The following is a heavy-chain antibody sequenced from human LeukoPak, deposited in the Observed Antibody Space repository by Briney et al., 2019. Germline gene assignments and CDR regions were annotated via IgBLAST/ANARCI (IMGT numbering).Heavy chain of an antibody. CDR3: AKSPYYYDSSARAYFDY. J-gene: IGHJ4*02. V-gene: IGHV3-23*01. CDR2: ISGSGGST. D-gene: IGHD3-22*01. CDR1: GFTFSSYA. Sequence: GGSLRLSCAASGFTFSSYAMSQVRQAPGKGLGWVSAISGSGGSTYYADSVKGRFTISRDNSKNTLYLQMNSLRAEDTAVYYCAKSPYYYDSSARAYFDYWGQGTLVTVSS.